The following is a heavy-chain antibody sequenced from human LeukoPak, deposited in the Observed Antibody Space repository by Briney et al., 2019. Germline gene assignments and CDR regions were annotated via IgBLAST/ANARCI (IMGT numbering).Heavy chain of an antibody. CDR3: ARLNTGKWLRRSGYNWFDP. D-gene: IGHD5-12*01. CDR2: IYYTGST. CDR1: GGSISSYY. J-gene: IGHJ5*02. V-gene: IGHV4-59*01. Sequence: SETLSLTCTVSGGSISSYYWSWIRQPPGKGLEWIGYIYYTGSTNYNPSLKSRVSISVDTSKNQFSLKLTSVTAADTAVYYCARLNTGKWLRRSGYNWFDPWGQGTLVTVSS.